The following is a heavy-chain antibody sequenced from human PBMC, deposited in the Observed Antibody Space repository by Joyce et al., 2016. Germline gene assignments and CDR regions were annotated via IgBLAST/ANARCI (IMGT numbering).Heavy chain of an antibody. CDR3: ARDPRNYGH. Sequence: QVQLQESGPGLVKPSETLSLTCVVSGVSISRGYYWGWIRQHPGKGREWIGSIYHSGNTYYNSTLKGRVTLSVDTSKNQLFLKLFSVTAADTAVYYCARDPRNYGHWGQGTLVIVSS. V-gene: IGHV4-38-2*02. CDR1: GVSISRGYY. J-gene: IGHJ4*02. CDR2: IYHSGNT. D-gene: IGHD4-17*01.